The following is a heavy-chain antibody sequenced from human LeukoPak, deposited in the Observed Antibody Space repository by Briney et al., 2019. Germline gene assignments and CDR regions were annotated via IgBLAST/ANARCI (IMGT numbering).Heavy chain of an antibody. Sequence: PGRSLRLSCAGAGFTFKHYGMHWVRQAPGKGLEWVAVIWHDGKNKYYADSVKGRFTISRDNSKKSLYLQMNSLRAEDTAVYYCARDPGKDAPMDVWGQGTTVTVSS. CDR1: GFTFKHYG. CDR2: IWHDGKNK. CDR3: ARDPGKDAPMDV. J-gene: IGHJ6*02. V-gene: IGHV3-33*01.